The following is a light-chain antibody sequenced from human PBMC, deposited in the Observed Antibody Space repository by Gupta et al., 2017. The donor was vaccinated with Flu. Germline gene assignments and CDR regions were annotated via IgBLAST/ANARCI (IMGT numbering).Light chain of an antibody. Sequence: PSTLAAAVGDRVTITCRGSDRMDSWLAWEQKKRGKAPKPLIYKASNLEREVPFRVSGSGAGTEFSLTISGLQPDDFATYYCQQDVNDPWTFGQGTKVEIK. V-gene: IGKV1-5*03. CDR3: QQDVNDPWT. CDR2: KAS. CDR1: DRMDSW. J-gene: IGKJ1*01.